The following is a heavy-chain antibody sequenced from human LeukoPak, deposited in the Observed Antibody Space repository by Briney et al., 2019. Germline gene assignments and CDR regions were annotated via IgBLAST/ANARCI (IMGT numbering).Heavy chain of an antibody. D-gene: IGHD3-22*01. CDR3: ASTMFGDSSGSAWDAFDI. CDR2: IRSGGTTI. V-gene: IGHV3-11*01. Sequence: KPGGSLRLSCAASGFTYSDYYMTWIRQAPGKGLEWVSYIRSGGTTIYYADSVKGRFTISRDNAKNSLYLQMNSLRAEDTAVYYCASTMFGDSSGSAWDAFDIWGQGTMVTVSS. J-gene: IGHJ3*02. CDR1: GFTYSDYY.